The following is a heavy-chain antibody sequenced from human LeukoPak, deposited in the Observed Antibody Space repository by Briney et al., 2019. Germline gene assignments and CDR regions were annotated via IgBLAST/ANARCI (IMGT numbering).Heavy chain of an antibody. CDR2: VNPSGDST. J-gene: IGHJ4*02. CDR1: GYSFTGHY. D-gene: IGHD2/OR15-2a*01. V-gene: IGHV1-46*01. CDR3: SRTLSDSGLSY. Sequence: ASVKVSCKASGYSFTGHYMHWVRQAPGQGLEWMGTVNPSGDSTDYAQKFQGRVTMTTDTSTSTVYMELTSLRSEDTAVYYCSRTLSDSGLSYWGQGTLVTVSS.